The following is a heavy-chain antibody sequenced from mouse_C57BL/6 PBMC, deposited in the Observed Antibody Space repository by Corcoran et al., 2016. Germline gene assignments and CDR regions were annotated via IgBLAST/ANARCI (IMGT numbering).Heavy chain of an antibody. CDR2: INTYSGVP. V-gene: IGHV9-3*01. CDR1: GYTFTTYG. D-gene: IGHD1-1*01. Sequence: QIQLVQSGPELKKPGETVKISCKASGYTFTTYGMSWVKQAPGKGLKWMGWINTYSGVPTYADDFKGRFAFSLETSASTAYLQINNLKNEDTATYFCARRGYYGSSFYAMDYWGQGTSVTVSS. CDR3: ARRGYYGSSFYAMDY. J-gene: IGHJ4*01.